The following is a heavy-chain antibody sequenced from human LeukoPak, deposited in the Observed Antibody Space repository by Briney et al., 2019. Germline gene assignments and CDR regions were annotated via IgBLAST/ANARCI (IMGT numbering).Heavy chain of an antibody. CDR2: IPNSGST. CDR1: GGSVNRGTFF. D-gene: IGHD3-22*01. V-gene: IGHV4-61*01. CDR3: ARSPSGYRFDS. J-gene: IGHJ4*02. Sequence: SETLSLTCAVSGGSVNRGTFFWTWIRKPPGKGLEWIGYIPNSGSTNYHPSLKSRVTISSDTSKTQFTLKLTSVTAADTAVYFCARSPSGYRFDSWGQGTLVTVSS.